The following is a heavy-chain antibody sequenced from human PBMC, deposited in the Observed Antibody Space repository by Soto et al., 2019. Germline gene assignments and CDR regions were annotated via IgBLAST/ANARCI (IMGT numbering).Heavy chain of an antibody. Sequence: SETLSLSCTVSGSSISGDYGSWILQPPGKRLEGIRYIYYTGSTKYNPSLKSQITISLEMSKNQFSLKLHSVTAADTAVYYCARDRDGYFDYWGQGTQVTVS. CDR3: ARDRDGYFDY. CDR1: GSSISGDY. J-gene: IGHJ4*02. V-gene: IGHV4-59*01. CDR2: IYYTGST.